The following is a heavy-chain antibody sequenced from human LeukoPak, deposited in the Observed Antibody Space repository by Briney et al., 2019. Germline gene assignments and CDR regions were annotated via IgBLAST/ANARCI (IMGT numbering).Heavy chain of an antibody. CDR3: AKQFLDAN. CDR2: INAVDANT. CDR1: GFIFSKYA. D-gene: IGHD6-19*01. J-gene: IGHJ4*02. Sequence: GGSLRLSCAASGFIFSKYAMTWVRQAPGKGLEWVSTINAVDANTYYADSVKGGFTVSRDNAMNILYLQMNSLRAEDTAVYYCAKQFLDANWGQGTRVTVSS. V-gene: IGHV3-23*01.